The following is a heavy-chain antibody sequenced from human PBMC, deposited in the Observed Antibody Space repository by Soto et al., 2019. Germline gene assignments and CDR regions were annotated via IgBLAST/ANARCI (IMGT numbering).Heavy chain of an antibody. CDR1: GGSISSSSYY. J-gene: IGHJ4*02. Sequence: PXETLSLTCTVSGGSISSSSYYGGWIRQPPGKGLEWIGSIYYSGSTYYNPSLKSRVTISVDTSKNQFSLKLSSVTAADTAVYYCARSVSSYYGSGSYYVAGYWGQGTLVTVSS. CDR3: ARSVSSYYGSGSYYVAGY. CDR2: IYYSGST. D-gene: IGHD3-10*01. V-gene: IGHV4-39*01.